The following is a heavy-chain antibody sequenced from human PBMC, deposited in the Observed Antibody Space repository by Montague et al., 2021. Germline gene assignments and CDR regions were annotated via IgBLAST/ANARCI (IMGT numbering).Heavy chain of an antibody. CDR1: GDSISSYEYY. CDR2: VYKRGDT. CDR3: ARDSPVVEPWVGAYKGAFDI. D-gene: IGHD3-10*01. Sequence: SETLSLTCSVSGDSISSYEYYWTWIRQPAGRGLEWIGRVYKRGDTNTNPSLRSRLTLSVDTSKNHFSLTLTSVTAADTAVYFCARDSPVVEPWVGAYKGAFDIWGQGTMVTVSS. V-gene: IGHV4-4*07. J-gene: IGHJ3*02.